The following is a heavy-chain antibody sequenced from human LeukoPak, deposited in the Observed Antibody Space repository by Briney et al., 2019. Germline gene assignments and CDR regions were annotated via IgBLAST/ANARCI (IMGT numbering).Heavy chain of an antibody. CDR2: IYYSGRT. D-gene: IGHD2-2*02. CDR3: ARATSGPAAIRN. V-gene: IGHV4-31*03. Sequence: SETLSLTCTVSGGSISSGGYYWSWIRQHPGKGLEWIGYIYYSGRTYYNPSLKSRVTISVDTSKNQFSLKLSSVTAADTAVYYCARATSGPAAIRNWGQGTLVTVSS. J-gene: IGHJ4*02. CDR1: GGSISSGGYY.